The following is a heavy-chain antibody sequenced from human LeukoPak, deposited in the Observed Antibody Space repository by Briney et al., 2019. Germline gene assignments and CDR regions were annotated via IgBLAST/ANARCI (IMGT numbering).Heavy chain of an antibody. J-gene: IGHJ4*02. Sequence: PGGSLRLSCAASGFTFSSYGMHWVRQAPGKGLEWVAFIRYDGSNKYYADSVKGRFTISRDNSKNTLYLQMNSLRAEDTAVYYCARDPFGPAGFFDYWGQGTLVTVSS. CDR2: IRYDGSNK. CDR3: ARDPFGPAGFFDY. V-gene: IGHV3-30*02. CDR1: GFTFSSYG. D-gene: IGHD3-16*01.